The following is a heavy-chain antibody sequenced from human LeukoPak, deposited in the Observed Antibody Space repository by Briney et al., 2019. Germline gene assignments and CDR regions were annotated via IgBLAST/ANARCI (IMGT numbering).Heavy chain of an antibody. J-gene: IGHJ4*02. CDR3: AKRLKERAAVKSSWSIDY. CDR1: GFTFSSYG. D-gene: IGHD3-10*01. V-gene: IGHV3-30*18. Sequence: PGRSLRLSCAASGFTFSSYGMHWVRQAPGKGLEWVAVISYDGSNKYYADSVKGRFTISRDNSKNTLYLQMNSLRAEDTAVYYCAKRLKERAAVKSSWSIDYWGQGTLVTVSS. CDR2: ISYDGSNK.